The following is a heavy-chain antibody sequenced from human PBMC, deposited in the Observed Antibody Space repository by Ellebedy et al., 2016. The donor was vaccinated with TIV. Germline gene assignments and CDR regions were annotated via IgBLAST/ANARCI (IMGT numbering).Heavy chain of an antibody. D-gene: IGHD3-22*01. Sequence: GESLKISCAASGFTFSSYSMNWVRQAPGKGLEYVANIRKDGTEKNYVDSVKGRFTISRDNAKNSLYLQMNSLRDEDTAVYYCARVSNFNYYYDSSGLGANDAFDIWGQGTMVTVSS. CDR3: ARVSNFNYYYDSSGLGANDAFDI. J-gene: IGHJ3*02. CDR1: GFTFSSYS. V-gene: IGHV3-7*03. CDR2: IRKDGTEK.